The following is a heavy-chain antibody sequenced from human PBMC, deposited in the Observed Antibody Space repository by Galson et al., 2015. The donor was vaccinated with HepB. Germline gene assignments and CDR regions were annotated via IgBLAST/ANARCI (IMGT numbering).Heavy chain of an antibody. CDR2: IYYSGST. D-gene: IGHD1-1*01. CDR1: GGSISSYY. J-gene: IGHJ3*02. CDR3: AGMTTKGLGAFDI. V-gene: IGHV4-59*01. Sequence: ETLSHTCTVSGGSISSYYWSWIRQPPGKGLEWIGYIYYSGSTNYNPSLKSRVNISVDTSKNQFSLKLSSVTAADTAVYYCAGMTTKGLGAFDIWGQGTMVTVSS.